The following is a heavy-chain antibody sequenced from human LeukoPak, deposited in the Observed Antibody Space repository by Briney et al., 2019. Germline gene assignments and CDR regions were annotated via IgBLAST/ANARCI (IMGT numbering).Heavy chain of an antibody. V-gene: IGHV1-18*01. D-gene: IGHD3-3*01. Sequence: GASVKVSCKASGYTFTSYGISWVRQAPGQGLEWMAWISGYNGDTNYAQKFQGRVTLTTDTSTSVAYMDLRSLRSDDAAMYYCARDRRFRSGISVTALDAFDVWGPGTMDTVSS. CDR2: ISGYNGDT. J-gene: IGHJ3*01. CDR3: ARDRRFRSGISVTALDAFDV. CDR1: GYTFTSYG.